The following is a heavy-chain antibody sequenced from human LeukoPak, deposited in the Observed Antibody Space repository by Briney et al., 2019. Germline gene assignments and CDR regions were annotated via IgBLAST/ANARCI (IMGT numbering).Heavy chain of an antibody. CDR3: AKVGKSTMTRPTIFDY. V-gene: IGHV3-23*01. CDR2: ISGGGGST. J-gene: IGHJ4*02. Sequence: PGGSLRLSCAASGFTFSSYAMSWARQAPGKGLEWVSAISGGGGSTYYADSVKGRFTISRDNSKNTLYLQMNSLRVEDTAVYYCAKVGKSTMTRPTIFDYWGQGTLVTVSS. CDR1: GFTFSSYA. D-gene: IGHD3-22*01.